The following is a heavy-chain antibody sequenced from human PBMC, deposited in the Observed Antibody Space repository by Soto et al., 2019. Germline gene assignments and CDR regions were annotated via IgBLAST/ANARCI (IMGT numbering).Heavy chain of an antibody. J-gene: IGHJ6*03. D-gene: IGHD2-2*01. CDR1: GGSISSYY. CDR2: IYYSGST. CDR3: ARLQTVPYQLLPRDYYYYMDV. Sequence: SETLSLTCTVSGGSISSYYWSWIRQPPGKGLEWIGYIYYSGSTNYNPSLKSRVTISVDTSKNQFSLKLSSVTAADTAVYYCARLQTVPYQLLPRDYYYYMDVWGKGTTVTVSS. V-gene: IGHV4-59*08.